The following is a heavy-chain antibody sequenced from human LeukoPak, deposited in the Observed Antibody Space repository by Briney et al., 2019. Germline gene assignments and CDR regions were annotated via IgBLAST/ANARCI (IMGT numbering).Heavy chain of an antibody. CDR3: ANSMGATLDY. CDR1: GFTFGSYG. J-gene: IGHJ4*02. Sequence: GGSLRLSCAASGFTFGSYGMHWVRQAPGKGLEWVAFIRYDGSNKYYADSVKGRFTISRDNSKNTLYLQMNSLRAEDTAVYYCANSMGATLDYWGQGTLVTVSS. V-gene: IGHV3-30*02. CDR2: IRYDGSNK. D-gene: IGHD1-26*01.